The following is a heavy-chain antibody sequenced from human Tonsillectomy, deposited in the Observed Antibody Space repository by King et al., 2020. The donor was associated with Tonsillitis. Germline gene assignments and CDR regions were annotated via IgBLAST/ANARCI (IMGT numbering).Heavy chain of an antibody. CDR3: ARERGVLGGGYLDY. J-gene: IGHJ4*02. D-gene: IGHD3-16*01. Sequence: QLQESGPGLVKPSETLSLTCTVSGGSISSYYWSWIRQPPGKGLEWIGYIYYSGSTNYNPSLKSRVTISVDTSKNQFSLKLSSVTAADTAVYYCARERGVLGGGYLDYWGQGTLVTVSS. CDR2: IYYSGST. V-gene: IGHV4-59*01. CDR1: GGSISSYY.